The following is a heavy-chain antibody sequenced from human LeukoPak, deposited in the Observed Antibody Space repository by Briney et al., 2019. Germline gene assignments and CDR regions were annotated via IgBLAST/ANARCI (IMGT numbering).Heavy chain of an antibody. D-gene: IGHD5-24*01. CDR3: ATGRVGYNSAYSQH. J-gene: IGHJ1*01. V-gene: IGHV1-46*01. CDR1: GYTFTRYL. Sequence: GASVKVSCKESGYTFTRYLMHWVRQAPGQGLEWMGIINPSGGSTNYPQKFQGRVTMTRDTSTSTVYMELSSLRSEDTAVYFCATGRVGYNSAYSQHWGQGTLVTVSS. CDR2: INPSGGST.